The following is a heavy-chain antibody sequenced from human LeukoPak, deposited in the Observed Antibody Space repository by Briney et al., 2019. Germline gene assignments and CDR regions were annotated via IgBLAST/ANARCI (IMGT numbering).Heavy chain of an antibody. CDR2: ITCSSSYI. CDR1: GFTFNSYS. D-gene: IGHD6-13*01. CDR3: ARRAAAGRCFDY. J-gene: IGHJ4*02. Sequence: AGSLTLTWTFSGFTFNSYSKNWVRQAPGKGLEWLSSITCSSSYIYYVDSLKGRFTITRDNAKNSLYLQMNSLRAEDTAVYYCARRAAAGRCFDYWGQGTLVTVSS. V-gene: IGHV3-21*04.